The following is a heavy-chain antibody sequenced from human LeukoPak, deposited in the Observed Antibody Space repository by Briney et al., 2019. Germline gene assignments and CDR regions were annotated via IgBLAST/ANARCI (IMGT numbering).Heavy chain of an antibody. Sequence: PGRSLRLSCAASGFTFDDYAMHWVRQAPGKGLEWVANIKQDGGEKYSVNSVKGRFTISRDNAKNSLYLQMNSLRAEDTAVYYCARGEGYCSGGSCPPPYYFDYWGQGTLVTVSS. CDR1: GFTFDDYA. CDR3: ARGEGYCSGGSCPPPYYFDY. J-gene: IGHJ4*02. V-gene: IGHV3-7*01. CDR2: IKQDGGEK. D-gene: IGHD2-15*01.